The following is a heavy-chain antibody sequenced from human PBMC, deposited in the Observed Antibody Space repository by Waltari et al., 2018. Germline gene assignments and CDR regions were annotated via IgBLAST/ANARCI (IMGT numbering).Heavy chain of an antibody. Sequence: QVQLVESGGGVVQPGRSLRLSCAASGFTFSSYGMHWVRQAPGKGLEWVAVISYDGSNKYYADSVKGRVTISRDNSKNTLYLQMNSLRAEDTAVYYCAKDGAQVTTGYFDYWGQGTLVTVSS. CDR2: ISYDGSNK. V-gene: IGHV3-30*18. D-gene: IGHD4-17*01. CDR1: GFTFSSYG. J-gene: IGHJ4*02. CDR3: AKDGAQVTTGYFDY.